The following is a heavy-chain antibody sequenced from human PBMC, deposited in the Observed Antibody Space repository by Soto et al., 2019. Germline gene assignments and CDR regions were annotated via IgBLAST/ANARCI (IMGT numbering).Heavy chain of an antibody. CDR1: GFTFSSYA. V-gene: IGHV3-23*01. D-gene: IGHD3-3*01. J-gene: IGHJ4*02. CDR2: ISGSGAGT. Sequence: EVQLLESGGGLVQPGGSLRLSCAASGFTFSSYAMTWVRQAPGKGLEWVSAISGSGAGTYYADSVKGRFTISRDNSKNTLYLQMNSLRAEDTAVYYCARGEGLRFLDGGSDFWGQGTLVTVSS. CDR3: ARGEGLRFLDGGSDF.